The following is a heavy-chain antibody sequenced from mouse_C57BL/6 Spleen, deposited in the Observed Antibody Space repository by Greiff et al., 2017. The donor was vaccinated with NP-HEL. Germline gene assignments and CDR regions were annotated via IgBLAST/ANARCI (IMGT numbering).Heavy chain of an antibody. CDR3: ARSGGYYYFDD. CDR1: GFSLSTSGMG. D-gene: IGHD2-3*01. J-gene: IGHJ2*01. V-gene: IGHV8-12*01. CDR2: IYWDDDK. Sequence: QVTLKVSGPGILQSSQTLSLTCSFSGFSLSTSGMGVSWIRQPSGKGLEWLAHIYWDDDKRYNPSLQRRLTISKDTSRNQVFLQITRVDTADTATYYCARSGGYYYFDDWGQGTTLTVSS.